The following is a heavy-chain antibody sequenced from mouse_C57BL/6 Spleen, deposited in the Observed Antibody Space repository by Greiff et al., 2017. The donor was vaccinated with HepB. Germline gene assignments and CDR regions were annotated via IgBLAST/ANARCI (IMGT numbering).Heavy chain of an antibody. D-gene: IGHD3-1*01. CDR1: GYTFTSYW. CDR2: IHPNSGST. Sequence: QVHVKQPGAELVKPGASVKLSCKASGYTFTSYWMHWVKQRPGQGLEWIGMIHPNSGSTNYNEKFKSKATLTVDKSSSTAYMQLSSLTSEDSAVYYCARHRAYFDYWGQGTTLTVSS. CDR3: ARHRAYFDY. J-gene: IGHJ2*01. V-gene: IGHV1-64*01.